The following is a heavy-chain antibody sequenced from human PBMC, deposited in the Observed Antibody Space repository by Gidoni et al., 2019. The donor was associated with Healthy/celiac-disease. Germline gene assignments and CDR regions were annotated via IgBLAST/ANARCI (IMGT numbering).Heavy chain of an antibody. CDR3: ARGFRSSSWLSGY. CDR1: GFTFSSYW. D-gene: IGHD6-13*01. V-gene: IGHV3-74*01. J-gene: IGHJ4*02. CDR2: INSDGSST. Sequence: VQLLESGGGLVQPGGSLGLSCAASGFTFSSYWMHWVRQAPGKGLVWVSRINSDGSSTSYADSVKGRFTISRDNAKNTLYLQMNSLRAEDTAVYYCARGFRSSSWLSGYWGQGTLVTVSS.